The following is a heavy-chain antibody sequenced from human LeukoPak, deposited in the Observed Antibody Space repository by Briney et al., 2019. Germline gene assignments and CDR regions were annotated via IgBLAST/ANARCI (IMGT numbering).Heavy chain of an antibody. D-gene: IGHD3-10*01. CDR3: ARGPTLWSTTYYFDY. J-gene: IGHJ4*02. CDR2: INHSGST. Sequence: SETLSLTCAVYGGSFSGYYWSWIRQPPGKGLEWIGEINHSGSTNYNPSLKSRVTISVDTSKNQFSLKLSSVTAADTAVYYCARGPTLWSTTYYFDYWGQGTLVTVSS. V-gene: IGHV4-34*01. CDR1: GGSFSGYY.